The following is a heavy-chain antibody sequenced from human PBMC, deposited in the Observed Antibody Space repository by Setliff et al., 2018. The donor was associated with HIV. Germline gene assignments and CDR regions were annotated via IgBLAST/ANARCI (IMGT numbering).Heavy chain of an antibody. V-gene: IGHV4-39*07. J-gene: IGHJ4*02. D-gene: IGHD3-16*01. CDR3: ARRLGATVFYYFDY. CDR1: GDSIVFDDSTRSYH. Sequence: SETLSLTCRLSGDSIVFDDSTRSYHCSWIRQPPGKGLEWIGSTPYRGRTNYNPSLKSRVTISVDTSKNQFSLKLTSVTAADTAVYYCARRLGATVFYYFDYWGQGTLVTVSS. CDR2: TPYRGRT.